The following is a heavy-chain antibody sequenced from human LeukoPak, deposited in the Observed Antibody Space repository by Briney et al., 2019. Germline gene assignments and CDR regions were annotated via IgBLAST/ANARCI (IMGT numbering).Heavy chain of an antibody. V-gene: IGHV3-48*01. CDR3: ARLSGSYWGWFDP. J-gene: IGHJ5*02. Sequence: GGSLRLSCAASGFTFSSYSMNWVRQAPGKGLEWVSYISSSSSTIYYADSVKGRFTISRDNAKNSLYLQMNSLRAEDTAVYYCARLSGSYWGWFDPWGQGTQVTVSS. D-gene: IGHD1-26*01. CDR2: ISSSSSTI. CDR1: GFTFSSYS.